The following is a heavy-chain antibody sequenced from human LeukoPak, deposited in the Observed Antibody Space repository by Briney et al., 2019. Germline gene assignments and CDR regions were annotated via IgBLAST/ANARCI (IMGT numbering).Heavy chain of an antibody. V-gene: IGHV3-21*01. Sequence: GGSLRLSCSASGFTFSSYSMNWVRQAPGKGLEWVSSISSSSSYIYYADSVKGRFTISRDNAKNSLYLQMNSLRAEDTAVYYCARGSRLSQVVVVAATPSYDYWGQGTLVTVSS. CDR2: ISSSSSYI. D-gene: IGHD2-15*01. J-gene: IGHJ4*02. CDR3: ARGSRLSQVVVVAATPSYDY. CDR1: GFTFSSYS.